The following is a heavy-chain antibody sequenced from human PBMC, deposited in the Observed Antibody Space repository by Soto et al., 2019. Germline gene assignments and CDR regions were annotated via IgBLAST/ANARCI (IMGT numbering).Heavy chain of an antibody. CDR2: IYTGGTT. Sequence: PGGSLRLSCTASGFTVNSNYMTWVRQAPGKGLEWVSVIYTGGTTYYADSVKGRFTISRDNSKNTLYLQMNTLRAEDTAVYYCARDSCTVTPCYFDYWGLGTLVTASS. CDR3: ARDSCTVTPCYFDY. D-gene: IGHD4-17*01. J-gene: IGHJ4*02. CDR1: GFTVNSNY. V-gene: IGHV3-66*01.